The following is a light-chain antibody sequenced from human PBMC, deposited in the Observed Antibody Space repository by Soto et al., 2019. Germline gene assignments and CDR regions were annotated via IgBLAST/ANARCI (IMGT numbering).Light chain of an antibody. CDR3: QQYNCYWT. Sequence: DIQMTQSPSTLSASVGDRVTITCRASQSISDSLAWYQQKPGKAPKLLIYEASTLKSGVPSRFSGSRSGTEYTLTISRLQPDDFAIYYGQQYNCYWTFGQGTKVEIK. CDR2: EAS. J-gene: IGKJ1*01. V-gene: IGKV1-5*03. CDR1: QSISDS.